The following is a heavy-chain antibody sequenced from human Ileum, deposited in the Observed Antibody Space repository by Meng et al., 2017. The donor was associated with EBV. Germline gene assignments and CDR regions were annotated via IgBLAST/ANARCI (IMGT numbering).Heavy chain of an antibody. Sequence: VQLSESCPRLWWPSGALSLTCTVSCDSFSGSDWWSWGRQSPEKGLEWIGEVYPSGTPYYNPSLKSRVTISLDKSRNQFSLNLIHVTAADAAVYYCARDAFQYASGIPAHWGQGTLVTVSS. J-gene: IGHJ4*02. CDR1: CDSFSGSDW. V-gene: IGHV4-4*02. CDR2: VYPSGTP. D-gene: IGHD3-16*01. CDR3: ARDAFQYASGIPAH.